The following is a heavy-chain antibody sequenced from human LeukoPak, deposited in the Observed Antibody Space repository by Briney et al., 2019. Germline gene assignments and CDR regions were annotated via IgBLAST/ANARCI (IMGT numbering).Heavy chain of an antibody. Sequence: PGRSLRLSCEASGFTFSRFGTHWVRQAPGKGLEWVAVIWYDGSNQDYADSVKGRFTISRDNSKNTLYLQVSSLRAEDTAVYYCARDRWYDGSGYIAAFDYWGQGTLVTVS. CDR2: IWYDGSNQ. V-gene: IGHV3-33*01. CDR3: ARDRWYDGSGYIAAFDY. D-gene: IGHD3-22*01. J-gene: IGHJ4*02. CDR1: GFTFSRFG.